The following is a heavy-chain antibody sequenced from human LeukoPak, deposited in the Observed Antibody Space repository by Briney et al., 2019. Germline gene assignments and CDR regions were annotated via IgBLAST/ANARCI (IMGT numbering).Heavy chain of an antibody. CDR3: ARYYDFWSGYRGTPMDV. V-gene: IGHV1-69*04. J-gene: IGHJ6*02. Sequence: GASVKVSCKASGGTFSSYAISWVRQAPGQGLEWMGRIIPILGMANYAQKFQGRVTITADKSTSTAYMELSSLRSEDTAVYYCARYYDFWSGYRGTPMDVWGQGTTVTVSS. D-gene: IGHD3-3*01. CDR2: IIPILGMA. CDR1: GGTFSSYA.